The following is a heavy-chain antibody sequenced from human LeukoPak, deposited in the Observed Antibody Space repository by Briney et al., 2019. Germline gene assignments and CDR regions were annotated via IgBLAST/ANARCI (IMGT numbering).Heavy chain of an antibody. CDR3: AKDPRAAGTAYFDY. V-gene: IGHV3-30*02. Sequence: GGSLRLSCAASGFTFSSYGMHWVRQAPGKGLEWVAFIRYDGSNKYYADSVKGRFTISRDNSKNTLYLQMNSLRAEDTAVYYCAKDPRAAGTAYFDYWGQGTLVTVSS. CDR1: GFTFSSYG. J-gene: IGHJ4*02. CDR2: IRYDGSNK. D-gene: IGHD6-13*01.